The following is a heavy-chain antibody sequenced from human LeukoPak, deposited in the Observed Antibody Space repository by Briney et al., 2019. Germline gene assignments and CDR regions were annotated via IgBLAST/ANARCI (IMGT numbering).Heavy chain of an antibody. CDR1: GGSISSYY. CDR3: ARLYYQLLPYFDY. J-gene: IGHJ4*02. CDR2: ISSSHSTI. D-gene: IGHD3-10*01. Sequence: LSLTCTVSGGSISSYYWSWIRQPPGKGLEWIGYISSSHSTIYYADSMKGRFTISRDNAENTLYLQMINLRAEDTAVYYCARLYYQLLPYFDYWGQGTLVTVAS. V-gene: IGHV3-11*04.